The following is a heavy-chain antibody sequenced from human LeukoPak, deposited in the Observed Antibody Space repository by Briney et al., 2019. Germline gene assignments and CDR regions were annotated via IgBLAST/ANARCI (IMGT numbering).Heavy chain of an antibody. Sequence: GGSLRLSCAASGFTFSYYAMHWVRQAPGKGLEWVAGLSDDGSDKYYGDSVKGRFSISRDNSKNTLYLQMNSLRAEDTAVYYFAKGRGPMEYYFDYWGQGTLVTVSS. V-gene: IGHV3-30*18. CDR3: AKGRGPMEYYFDY. CDR2: LSDDGSDK. CDR1: GFTFSYYA. J-gene: IGHJ4*02. D-gene: IGHD3-10*01.